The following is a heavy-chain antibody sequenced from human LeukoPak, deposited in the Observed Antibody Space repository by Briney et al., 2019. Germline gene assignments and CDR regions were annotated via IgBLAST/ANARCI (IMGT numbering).Heavy chain of an antibody. V-gene: IGHV4-38-2*01. J-gene: IGHJ3*02. CDR2: IYHSGST. Sequence: PSETLPLTCAVSGYSISSGYYWGWIRQPPGKGLEWIGSIYHSGSTYYNPSLKSRVTISVDTSKNQFSLKLSSVTAADAAVYYCARIEGDPDAFDIWGQGTMVTVSS. CDR1: GYSISSGYY. D-gene: IGHD3-16*01. CDR3: ARIEGDPDAFDI.